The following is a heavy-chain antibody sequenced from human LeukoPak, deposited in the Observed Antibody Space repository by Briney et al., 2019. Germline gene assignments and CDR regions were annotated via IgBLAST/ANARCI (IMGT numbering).Heavy chain of an antibody. Sequence: GGSLRLSCAASGFTLSDYNMNWLRQAPGKGLEWVSYITNSGSTIRYADSVKGRFTISRDNAKNSLYLQMNSLRAEDTAVYYCARSIGLTGGGVDVWGQGTTVTVSS. CDR3: ARSIGLTGGGVDV. D-gene: IGHD3-9*01. CDR1: GFTLSDYN. J-gene: IGHJ6*02. CDR2: ITNSGSTI. V-gene: IGHV3-11*01.